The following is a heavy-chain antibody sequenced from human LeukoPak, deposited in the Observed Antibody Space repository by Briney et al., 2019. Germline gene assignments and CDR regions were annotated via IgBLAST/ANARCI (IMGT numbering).Heavy chain of an antibody. CDR1: GGSISSGDYY. Sequence: PSQTLSLTCTVSGGSISSGDYYWSWIRQPPGKGLEWIGYIYYSGSTNYNPSLKSRVTISVDTSKNQFSLKLTSVTAADTAVYYCARSSDYGSGRTDYWGQGTLVTVSS. CDR3: ARSSDYGSGRTDY. CDR2: IYYSGST. V-gene: IGHV4-61*08. D-gene: IGHD3-10*01. J-gene: IGHJ4*02.